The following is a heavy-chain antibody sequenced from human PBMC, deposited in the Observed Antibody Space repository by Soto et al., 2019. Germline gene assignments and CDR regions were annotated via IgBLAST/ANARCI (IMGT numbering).Heavy chain of an antibody. J-gene: IGHJ6*03. CDR1: GYTFTSYD. D-gene: IGHD3-10*01. V-gene: IGHV1-8*01. CDR3: ATSFTMVRGVISYMDV. CDR2: MNPNSGNT. Sequence: ASVKVSCKASGYTFTSYDINWVRQATGQGLEWMGWMNPNSGNTGYAQKFQGRVTMTRNTSISTAYMELSSVRSEDTAVFYCATSFTMVRGVISYMDVCGKRTTVTVS.